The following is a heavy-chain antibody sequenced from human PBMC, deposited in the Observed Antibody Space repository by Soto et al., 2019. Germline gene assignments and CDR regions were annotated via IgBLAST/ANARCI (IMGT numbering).Heavy chain of an antibody. Sequence: QLQLQESGPGLVKASETLSLTCTVSGGSISSSSYYWGWIRQPPGKGLEGIGSINNRGNTYYNPSLKSRVTISVDTSKNQLSLKMSSVTAADTAVYYCARRASGSYSDYWGQGTLVTVSS. D-gene: IGHD3-10*01. CDR1: GGSISSSSYY. V-gene: IGHV4-39*01. CDR2: INNRGNT. J-gene: IGHJ4*02. CDR3: ARRASGSYSDY.